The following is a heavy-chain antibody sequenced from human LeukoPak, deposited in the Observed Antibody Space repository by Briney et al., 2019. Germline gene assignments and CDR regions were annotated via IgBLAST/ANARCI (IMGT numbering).Heavy chain of an antibody. V-gene: IGHV3-7*01. Sequence: PGGSLRLSCAASGFTFNKSWMSWVRQAPGKGPEWVANIKEDGTQKYYVDSVRGRFTISRDNAENSLYLQMNSLRVEDTAVYYCASGLYGANSGPPCWGQGTLVTVSS. CDR2: IKEDGTQK. CDR1: GFTFNKSW. J-gene: IGHJ4*02. CDR3: ASGLYGANSGPPC. D-gene: IGHD4-23*01.